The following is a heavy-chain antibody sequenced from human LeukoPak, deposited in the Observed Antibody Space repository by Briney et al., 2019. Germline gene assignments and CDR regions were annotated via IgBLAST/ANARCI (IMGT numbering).Heavy chain of an antibody. CDR1: GFTFSSYG. D-gene: IGHD6-13*01. Sequence: GRSLRLSCAASGFTFSSYGMHWVRQAPGKGLEWVAVISYDGSNKYYADSVKGRFTISRDNSKNTLYLQMNSLRAEDTAVYYCAKDHLSWVSYYYYGMDVWGQGTTVTVSS. V-gene: IGHV3-30*18. CDR3: AKDHLSWVSYYYYGMDV. CDR2: ISYDGSNK. J-gene: IGHJ6*02.